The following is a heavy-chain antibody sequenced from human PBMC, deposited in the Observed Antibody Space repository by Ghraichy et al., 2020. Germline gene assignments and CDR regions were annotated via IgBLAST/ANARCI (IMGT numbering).Heavy chain of an antibody. Sequence: GGSLRLSCAASGFTFSSYGMHWVRQAPGKGLEWVAVIWYDGSNKYYADSVKGRFTISRDNSKNTLYLQMNSLRAEDTAVYYCARERVYRIVVVNPGPFDYWGQGTLVTVSS. CDR1: GFTFSSYG. CDR2: IWYDGSNK. D-gene: IGHD3-22*01. CDR3: ARERVYRIVVVNPGPFDY. V-gene: IGHV3-33*01. J-gene: IGHJ4*02.